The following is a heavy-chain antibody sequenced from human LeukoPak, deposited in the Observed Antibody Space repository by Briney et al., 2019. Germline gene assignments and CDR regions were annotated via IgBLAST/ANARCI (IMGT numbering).Heavy chain of an antibody. CDR1: GFTFSSYG. CDR3: ARDPGRSSSWYPTNYYYYYGMDV. J-gene: IGHJ6*02. Sequence: PGGSLRLSCAASGFTFSSYGMHWVRQAPGKGLEWVAVIWYDGSNKYYADSVKGRFTISRDNSKNTLYLQMNSLRAEDTAVYYCARDPGRSSSWYPTNYYYYYGMDVWGQGTTVTVSS. V-gene: IGHV3-33*01. D-gene: IGHD6-13*01. CDR2: IWYDGSNK.